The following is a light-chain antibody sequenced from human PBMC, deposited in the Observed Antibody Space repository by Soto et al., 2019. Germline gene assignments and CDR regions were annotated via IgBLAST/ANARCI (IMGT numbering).Light chain of an antibody. J-gene: IGLJ1*01. CDR1: SGHSSYI. CDR3: ETWDSNTHV. Sequence: QLVLTQSSSASASLGSSVKLTCTLSSGHSSYIIAWHQQQPGKAPRYLMKLEGSGSYNKGSGVPDRFSGSSSGADRYLTSSILQSEDEADYYCETWDSNTHVFGTGTKLTVL. V-gene: IGLV4-60*03. CDR2: LEGSGSY.